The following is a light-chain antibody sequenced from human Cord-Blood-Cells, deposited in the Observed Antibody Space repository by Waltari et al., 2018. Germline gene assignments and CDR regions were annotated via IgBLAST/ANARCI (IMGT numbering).Light chain of an antibody. CDR2: EVS. Sequence: QSALTQPPSASGSPGQSVTISCTGTSSDVGGYNYVSWYQQHPGKAPKLMIYEVSKRPSGVLDCFSGSKSGNTASLTVSGLQAEDEADYYCSSYAGSNNWVFGGGTKLTVL. CDR1: SSDVGGYNY. CDR3: SSYAGSNNWV. J-gene: IGLJ3*02. V-gene: IGLV2-8*01.